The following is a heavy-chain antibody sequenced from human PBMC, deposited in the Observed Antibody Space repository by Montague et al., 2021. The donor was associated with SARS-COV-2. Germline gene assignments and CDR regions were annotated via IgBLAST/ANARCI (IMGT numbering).Heavy chain of an antibody. V-gene: IGHV3-23*01. D-gene: IGHD3-10*01. CDR1: GFTFSNSA. J-gene: IGHJ6*02. CDR3: AKDSYYYGLGYGMDV. CDR2: SSGSDGGT. Sequence: SLRLSCAASGFTFSNSAMNWVRQAPGKGLERVSGSSGSDGGTHYADSVKGRFTISRDNSKNVLYLQMNSPRAEDTALYYCAKDSYYYGLGYGMDVWGQGTTVTVSS.